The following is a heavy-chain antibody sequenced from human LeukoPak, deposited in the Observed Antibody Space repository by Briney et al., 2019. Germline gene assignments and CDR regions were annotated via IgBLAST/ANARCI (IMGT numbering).Heavy chain of an antibody. CDR3: ARMDYGGNDVNWFDP. Sequence: ASVKVSCKASGYTFTSYGINWARQATGQGLEWMGWMNPNSGNTGYAQKFQGRVTMTRNTSISTAYMEMSSLRSDDTAVYYCARMDYGGNDVNWFDPWGQRTLDTVSS. J-gene: IGHJ5*02. CDR1: GYTFTSYG. V-gene: IGHV1-8*01. CDR2: MNPNSGNT. D-gene: IGHD4-23*01.